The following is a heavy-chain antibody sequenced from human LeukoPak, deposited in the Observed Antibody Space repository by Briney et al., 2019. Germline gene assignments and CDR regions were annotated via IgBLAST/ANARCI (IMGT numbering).Heavy chain of an antibody. CDR2: MNPISGNT. D-gene: IGHD1-26*01. CDR1: GYTFTSYD. Sequence: ASVKVSCKASGYTFTSYDINWVRQATGQGLEWMGWMNPISGNTGHAQKFQGRVTMTRDTSISTAYMELSSLRSEDTAMYYCATEWADAFDIWGQGTMVTVSS. V-gene: IGHV1-8*01. J-gene: IGHJ3*02. CDR3: ATEWADAFDI.